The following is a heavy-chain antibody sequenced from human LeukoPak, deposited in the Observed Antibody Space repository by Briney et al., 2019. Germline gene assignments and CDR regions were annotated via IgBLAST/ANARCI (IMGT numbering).Heavy chain of an antibody. CDR3: ARGVFDIVALTRFYYFDY. J-gene: IGHJ4*02. Sequence: SETLSLTCAVSGGSISSSNWWSWVRQPPGKGLEWIGEIYHSGSTNYNPSLKSRVTISVDKSKNQFSLKLSSVTAADTAVYYCARGVFDIVALTRFYYFDYWGQGTLVTVSS. V-gene: IGHV4-4*02. CDR1: GGSISSSNW. CDR2: IYHSGST. D-gene: IGHD5-12*01.